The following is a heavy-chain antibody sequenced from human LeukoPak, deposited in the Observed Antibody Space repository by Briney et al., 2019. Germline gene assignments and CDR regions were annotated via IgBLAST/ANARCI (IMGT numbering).Heavy chain of an antibody. Sequence: GGSLRLSCAASGFTFSTYWMTWVRQSPGKGLEWVANIKQDGSEKYYVDSVKGRFTISRDNAKNSLYLQMNSLRAEDTAVYYCARVSSKATVRGLITKKNYYYYYMDVWGKGTTVTISS. D-gene: IGHD3-10*01. CDR1: GFTFSTYW. CDR2: IKQDGSEK. J-gene: IGHJ6*03. V-gene: IGHV3-7*01. CDR3: ARVSSKATVRGLITKKNYYYYYMDV.